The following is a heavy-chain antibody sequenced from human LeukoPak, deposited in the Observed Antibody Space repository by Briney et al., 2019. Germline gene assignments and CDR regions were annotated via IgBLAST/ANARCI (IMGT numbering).Heavy chain of an antibody. Sequence: NPSETLSLTCAVSGESFNGYYWSWIRQSPGTGLEWIGEINHSGHTNYNPSLKSRVTISVDTSKNHFSLKLNSVTAADTAVYYCALPTVVAPDDAFDIWGQGTMVTVSS. V-gene: IGHV4-34*01. CDR1: GESFNGYY. CDR3: ALPTVVAPDDAFDI. D-gene: IGHD4-23*01. CDR2: INHSGHT. J-gene: IGHJ3*02.